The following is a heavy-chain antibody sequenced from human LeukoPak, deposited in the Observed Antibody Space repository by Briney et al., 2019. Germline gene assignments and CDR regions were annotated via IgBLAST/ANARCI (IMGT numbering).Heavy chain of an antibody. CDR2: ISGSGGST. J-gene: IGHJ4*02. CDR3: AKASGGYSYGSYYFDY. Sequence: GGSLRLSCAASGFTFSSYAMSWVRQARGKGQEWVSAISGSGGSTYYADSVKGRFTISRDNSKNTLYLQMNSLRAEDTAMYYCAKASGGYSYGSYYFDYWGQGTLVTVSS. D-gene: IGHD5-18*01. V-gene: IGHV3-23*01. CDR1: GFTFSSYA.